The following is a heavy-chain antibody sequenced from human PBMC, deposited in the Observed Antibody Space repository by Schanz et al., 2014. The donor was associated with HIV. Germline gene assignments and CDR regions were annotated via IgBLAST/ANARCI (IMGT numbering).Heavy chain of an antibody. CDR2: TWYDGTTK. D-gene: IGHD3-16*01. Sequence: QVHLVESGGGVVQPGRSLRLSCAASGFTFSTYGMHWVRQAPGKGLEWVAVTWYDGTTKYYADSVKGRFTISRDISDNTVHDQISSLRADDTAVYYCARDRVGSSASYVTFDIWGQGTMVTVSS. V-gene: IGHV3-33*01. J-gene: IGHJ3*02. CDR1: GFTFSTYG. CDR3: ARDRVGSSASYVTFDI.